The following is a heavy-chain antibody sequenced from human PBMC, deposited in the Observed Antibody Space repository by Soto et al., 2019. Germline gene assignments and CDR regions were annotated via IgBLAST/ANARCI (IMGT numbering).Heavy chain of an antibody. Sequence: VWSLRLSCSSSLFTFSSYAMSLVLQAPGKGLEFFSAVSGSVGSTYYADSVKGRFTISRDNSKNTLYLQMNSLRAEDTAVYYCAKGSVSSGWEYWGQGTLVTVSS. CDR2: VSGSVGST. D-gene: IGHD6-19*01. V-gene: IGHV3-23*01. CDR3: AKGSVSSGWEY. J-gene: IGHJ4*02. CDR1: LFTFSSYA.